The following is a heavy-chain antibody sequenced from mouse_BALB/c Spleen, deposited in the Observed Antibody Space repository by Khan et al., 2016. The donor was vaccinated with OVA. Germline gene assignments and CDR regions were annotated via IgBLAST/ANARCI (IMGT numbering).Heavy chain of an antibody. CDR1: GFSLTSYA. Sequence: QVQLKESGPGLVQPSQSLSITCTVSGFSLTSYAVHWVRQSPGKGLEWLGVIWSGGSTDYNAAFIYRLSISKDNSKSQVFFEMNSLQSNDHAIYYCARRGWLGRWYAMDYWGQGTSVTVSS. V-gene: IGHV2-2*03. D-gene: IGHD4-1*01. J-gene: IGHJ4*01. CDR2: IWSGGST. CDR3: ARRGWLGRWYAMDY.